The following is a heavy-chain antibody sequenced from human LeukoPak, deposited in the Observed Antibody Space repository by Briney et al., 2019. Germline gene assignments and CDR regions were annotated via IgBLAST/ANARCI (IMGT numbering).Heavy chain of an antibody. Sequence: PGWSLRLSCAASGFTFSSYGIHWVRQAPGKGLEWVAIISSDGRTTYYADSVKGRFTISRDNSKSTMYVQMNSLRTEDTAVYYCTKEGAVTGSMWFDRWGQGTLVTVSS. CDR3: TKEGAVTGSMWFDR. V-gene: IGHV3-30*18. J-gene: IGHJ5*02. CDR1: GFTFSSYG. D-gene: IGHD6-19*01. CDR2: ISSDGRTT.